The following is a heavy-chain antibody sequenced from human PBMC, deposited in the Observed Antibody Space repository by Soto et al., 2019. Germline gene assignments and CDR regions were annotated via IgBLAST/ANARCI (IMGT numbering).Heavy chain of an antibody. V-gene: IGHV3-30*18. CDR1: GFTFSSYG. CDR3: AKANHYYDTVGYFDY. CDR2: ISYDGSNK. Sequence: QVQLVESGGGVVQPGRSLRLSCAASGFTFSSYGMHWVRQAPGKGLEWVAVISYDGSNKYYADSVKGRFTISRDNSKNTLYLQMNSLRAEDTAVYYCAKANHYYDTVGYFDYWGQGTTVTVSS. D-gene: IGHD3-22*01. J-gene: IGHJ4*02.